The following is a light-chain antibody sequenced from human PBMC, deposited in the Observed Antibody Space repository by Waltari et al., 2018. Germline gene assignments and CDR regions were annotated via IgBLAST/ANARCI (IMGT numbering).Light chain of an antibody. CDR3: CSYAGSSTSYG. CDR2: EAT. J-gene: IGLJ1*01. Sequence: SALSSPASVSGSPGHSLPIPCTRASTALVRCNLLVLYQHHPNRAPKLIIYEATKRPSGISHRFSGAKSGATASLRISGLQADDEADYYCCSYAGSSTSYGCGGGTKVTVL. V-gene: IGLV2-23*01. CDR1: STALVRCNL.